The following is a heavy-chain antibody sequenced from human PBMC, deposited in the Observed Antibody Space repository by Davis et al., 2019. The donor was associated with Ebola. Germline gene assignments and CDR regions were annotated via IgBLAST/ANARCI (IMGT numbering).Heavy chain of an antibody. J-gene: IGHJ4*02. V-gene: IGHV4-59*11. CDR1: DGSISSHY. Sequence: PSETLSLTCSFSDGSISSHYWNWFRQPPGKGLEWIGFISGSGRTSYNPSLTSRITISADTSKNQFSLNLRSVPAADTAVYFCARFGHGAYWGQGTLVTVSS. CDR2: ISGSGRT. CDR3: ARFGHGAY. D-gene: IGHD3-16*01.